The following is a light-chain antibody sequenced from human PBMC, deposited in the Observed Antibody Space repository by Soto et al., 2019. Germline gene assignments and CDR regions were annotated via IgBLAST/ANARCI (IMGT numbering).Light chain of an antibody. CDR2: GAF. Sequence: EIVLTQNPVTLSVSPGEGATLSCRASQSFRSNLAWYQQKPGQAPSLLIYGAFTRATGIPTRFSGTGSGTEFTLTISSLQSEDFALYYCQQYNDWPLTCGQGTKVDIK. J-gene: IGKJ1*01. V-gene: IGKV3-15*01. CDR1: QSFRSN. CDR3: QQYNDWPLT.